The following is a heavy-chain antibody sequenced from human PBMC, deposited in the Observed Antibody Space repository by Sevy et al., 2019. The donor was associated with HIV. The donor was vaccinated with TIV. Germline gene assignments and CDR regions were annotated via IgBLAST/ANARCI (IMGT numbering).Heavy chain of an antibody. V-gene: IGHV3-23*01. CDR3: AREGCTKPHDY. D-gene: IGHD2-8*01. CDR1: GFTFSKYS. J-gene: IGHJ4*02. Sequence: QLGGSLRLSCAASGFTFSKYSMSWVRHPPGKGLEWVSTLSFGGGEINYADSVKGRFTISRDNSKSSVYLQMNNLRPEDTAVYYCAREGCTKPHDYWGQGTLVTVSS. CDR2: LSFGGGEI.